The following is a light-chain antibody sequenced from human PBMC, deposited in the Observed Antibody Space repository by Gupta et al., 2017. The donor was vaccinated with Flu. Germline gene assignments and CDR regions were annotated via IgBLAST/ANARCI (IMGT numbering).Light chain of an antibody. V-gene: IGKV3-15*01. CDR1: YSVASS. J-gene: IGKJ1*01. CDR3: QQYNHWPPA. CDR2: GAS. Sequence: EIVMTQSPATLSASPGERGTLSCRASYSVASSLAWYQQRPGQPPRLLIFGASNRATGVPARFSGSGSGTEFTLTISNLQSEDFAIYYCQQYNHWPPAFGHGTKVDLK.